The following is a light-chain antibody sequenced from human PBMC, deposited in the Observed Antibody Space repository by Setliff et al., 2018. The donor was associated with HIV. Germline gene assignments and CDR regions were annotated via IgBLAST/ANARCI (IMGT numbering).Light chain of an antibody. J-gene: IGLJ2*01. Sequence: QSVLTQPPSASGFPGQSATISCTGTSSDVGAYNYVSWYQQHPGKAPKLMIYEVNKRPSGVPDRFSGSKSGNTASLTVSWLQAEDEADYYCTSYAGSNNFVVFGGGTKVTVL. V-gene: IGLV2-8*01. CDR1: SSDVGAYNY. CDR2: EVN. CDR3: TSYAGSNNFVV.